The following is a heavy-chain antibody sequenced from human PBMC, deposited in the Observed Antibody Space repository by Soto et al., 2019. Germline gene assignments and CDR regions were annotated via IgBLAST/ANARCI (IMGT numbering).Heavy chain of an antibody. V-gene: IGHV1-69*08. CDR3: ARDPGGAAADPYDS. Sequence: QVQLVQSGAEVKQPGSSVQVSCKASGGTFSSYTISWVRQAPGQGLEWMGRIIPILGIANYAQKFQGRVTITADKSTSTAYMELSSLRSEHTAVYYCARDPGGAAADPYDSWGQGTLVTVSS. D-gene: IGHD6-13*01. CDR2: IIPILGIA. J-gene: IGHJ4*02. CDR1: GGTFSSYT.